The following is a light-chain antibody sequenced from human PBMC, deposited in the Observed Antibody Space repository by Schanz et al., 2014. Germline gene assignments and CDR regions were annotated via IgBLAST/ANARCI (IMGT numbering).Light chain of an antibody. CDR2: DVS. CDR1: SSDVGGYTS. J-gene: IGLJ1*01. V-gene: IGLV2-14*01. Sequence: QSALTQPASVSGSPGQSITISCTGTSSDVGGYTSVSWYQQHPGKAPKLMIYDVSTRPSGISNRFSGSKSGNTASLTISGLQAEDEADYYCSSYTSSSIYVFGTGTKLTVL. CDR3: SSYTSSSIYV.